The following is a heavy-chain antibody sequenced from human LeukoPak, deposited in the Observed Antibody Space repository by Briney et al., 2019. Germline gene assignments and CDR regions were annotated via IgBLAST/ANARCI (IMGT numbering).Heavy chain of an antibody. J-gene: IGHJ6*02. CDR2: IYYSGST. CDR3: ARLGRRSGYYYYGMDV. Sequence: SETLSLTCTVSGGSISSHYWSWIRQPPGKGLEWIGYIYYSGSTNYNPSLKSRVTISVDTSKNQFSLKLSSVTAADTAVYYCARLGRRSGYYYYGMDVWGQGTTVTVSS. V-gene: IGHV4-59*08. CDR1: GGSISSHY. D-gene: IGHD3-10*01.